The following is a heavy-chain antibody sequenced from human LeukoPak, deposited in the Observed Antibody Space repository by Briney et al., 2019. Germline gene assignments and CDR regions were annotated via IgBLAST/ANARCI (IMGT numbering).Heavy chain of an antibody. J-gene: IGHJ4*02. CDR1: GYTFTGYY. V-gene: IGHV1-2*02. D-gene: IGHD6-19*01. Sequence: ASVKVSCKSSGYTFTGYYMHWVRQAPVQGLEWMGWINPNSSGTNYAQKLQGRVTMTRDTSISTAYMELSRLRSDDTAVYYCARGPDSSGWYLDDWGQGTLVTVSS. CDR3: ARGPDSSGWYLDD. CDR2: INPNSSGT.